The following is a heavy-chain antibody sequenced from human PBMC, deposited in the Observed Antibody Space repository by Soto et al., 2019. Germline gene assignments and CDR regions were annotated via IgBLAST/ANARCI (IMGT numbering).Heavy chain of an antibody. CDR2: LIPAVGQA. CDR1: GGAFSGYT. CDR3: GGGAVHTPTWMGA. J-gene: IGHJ5*02. V-gene: IGHV1-69*08. D-gene: IGHD2-15*01. Sequence: QVQLVQSGAEVKKPGSSMKVSCKASGGAFSGYTFNWVRQAPGQGLEWMGRLIPAVGQANNAQKFQGRLTITADESASTVYMDLTSLTSEDTAVYFCGGGAVHTPTWMGAWGQGTLVTVSS.